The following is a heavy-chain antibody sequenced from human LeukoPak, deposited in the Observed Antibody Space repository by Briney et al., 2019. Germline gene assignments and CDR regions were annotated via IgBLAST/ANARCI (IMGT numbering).Heavy chain of an antibody. D-gene: IGHD3-10*01. CDR1: GFSLTTSGVG. J-gene: IGHJ4*02. V-gene: IGHV2-5*02. Sequence: SGPTLVDPTQTLTLTCTFSGFSLTTSGVGVGWIRQPPGKALEWLALIYWDDDKNYSPSLNNRLTITKDTSKNQVVLEMTNMDPVDTAIYYCAHREAGSFGYWGQGTLVTVSS. CDR2: IYWDDDK. CDR3: AHREAGSFGY.